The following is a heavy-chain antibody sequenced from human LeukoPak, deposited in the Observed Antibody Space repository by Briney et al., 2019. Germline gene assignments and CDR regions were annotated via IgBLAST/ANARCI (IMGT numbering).Heavy chain of an antibody. D-gene: IGHD4-23*01. CDR3: AKGISGAVVTPGPFDY. CDR2: ISGSGGST. Sequence: AGGSLRLSCAASGFTFSSYAMSWVRQAPGKGLEWVSAISGSGGSTYYADSVKSRFTISRDNSKNTLYLQMNSLRAEDTAVYYCAKGISGAVVTPGPFDYWGQGTLVTVSS. V-gene: IGHV3-23*01. J-gene: IGHJ4*02. CDR1: GFTFSSYA.